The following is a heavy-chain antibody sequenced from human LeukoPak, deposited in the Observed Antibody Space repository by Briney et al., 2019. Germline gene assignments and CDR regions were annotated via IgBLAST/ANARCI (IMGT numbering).Heavy chain of an antibody. CDR2: INHSGST. D-gene: IGHD5-12*01. CDR1: GGSFSGYY. V-gene: IGHV4-34*01. J-gene: IGHJ4*02. CDR3: ARHSSLRSPFDY. Sequence: KTSETLSLTCAVYGGSFSGYYWSWIRQPPGKGLEWIGEINHSGSTNYNPSLKSRVTISVDTSKNQFSLKLSSVTAADTAVYYCARHSSLRSPFDYWGQGTLVTVSS.